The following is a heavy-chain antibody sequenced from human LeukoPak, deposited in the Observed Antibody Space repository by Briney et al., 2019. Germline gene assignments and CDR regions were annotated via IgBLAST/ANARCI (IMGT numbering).Heavy chain of an antibody. Sequence: GGSLRLSCAASGFTFSSYAMSWVRQAPGKGLEWVSAISGSGGSTYYAGSVKGRFTISRDNAKNSLYLQMNSLRAEDTALYYCARSGSSGYDYWGQGTLVTVSS. J-gene: IGHJ4*02. CDR2: ISGSGGST. CDR1: GFTFSSYA. D-gene: IGHD3-10*01. CDR3: ARSGSSGYDY. V-gene: IGHV3-23*01.